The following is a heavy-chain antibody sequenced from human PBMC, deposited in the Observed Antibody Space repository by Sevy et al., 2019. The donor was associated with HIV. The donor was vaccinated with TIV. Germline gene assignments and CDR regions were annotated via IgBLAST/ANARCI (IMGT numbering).Heavy chain of an antibody. CDR2: ISSSSSTI. Sequence: RGYLRLSCAASGFTFSSYSMNWVRQAPGKGLEGVSYISSSSSTIYYADSVKGRFTISRYNAKNSLYLQMNSLRDEDTAVYYCARGRLELRVGGGDNWFDPWGQGTLVTVSS. CDR3: ARGRLELRVGGGDNWFDP. CDR1: GFTFSSYS. J-gene: IGHJ5*02. D-gene: IGHD1-7*01. V-gene: IGHV3-48*02.